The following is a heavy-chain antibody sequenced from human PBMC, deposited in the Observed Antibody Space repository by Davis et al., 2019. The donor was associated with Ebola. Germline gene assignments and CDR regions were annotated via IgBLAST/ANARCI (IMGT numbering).Heavy chain of an antibody. V-gene: IGHV1-46*02. D-gene: IGHD3-10*01. Sequence: ASVKVSCKASGDNFNNDDFAWVRQAPGQGLEWMGLINPSIGNTSLAQKFQGRVTLTRDTSTSTVHMDLSSLKSEDTAIYYCASGEFVDFWGQGTLVTVSS. J-gene: IGHJ4*02. CDR3: ASGEFVDF. CDR2: INPSIGNT. CDR1: GDNFNNDD.